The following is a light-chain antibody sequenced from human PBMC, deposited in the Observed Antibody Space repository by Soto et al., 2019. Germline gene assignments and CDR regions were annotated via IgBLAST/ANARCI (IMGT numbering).Light chain of an antibody. Sequence: DIQMTQSPSSLSASVGDRVTITCQASQDISNYLNWYQQKLGKAPKLLIYGASTLETGVPTRFSGSGSGTDFTFTISSLQPEDIAIYYCQQYDNPALTFGGGTKV. CDR3: QQYDNPALT. CDR1: QDISNY. CDR2: GAS. V-gene: IGKV1-33*01. J-gene: IGKJ4*01.